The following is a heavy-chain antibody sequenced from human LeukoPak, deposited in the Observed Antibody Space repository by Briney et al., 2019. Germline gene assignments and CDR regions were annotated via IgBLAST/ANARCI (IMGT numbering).Heavy chain of an antibody. CDR2: IYPGDSDT. D-gene: IGHD3-22*01. Sequence: GESLKISCKGSGYSFTSYWIGWVRQMPGKGLEWMGIIYPGDSDTRYSPSFQGQVTISADKSISTAYLQWSSLKASDIAMYYCARIVTYYYDSSGYHDYWGQGTLVTVSS. V-gene: IGHV5-51*01. CDR3: ARIVTYYYDSSGYHDY. J-gene: IGHJ4*02. CDR1: GYSFTSYW.